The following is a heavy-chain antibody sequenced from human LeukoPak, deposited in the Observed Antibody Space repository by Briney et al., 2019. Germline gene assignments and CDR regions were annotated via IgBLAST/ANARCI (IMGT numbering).Heavy chain of an antibody. V-gene: IGHV3-30*04. CDR3: ARSYKQRTYFDY. Sequence: GGSLRLSCAASGFTFSTYSMHWVRQAPGKGLEWVAFISYGGNNKYYADSVKGRFTISRDFSKNTLFLQMNSLTAEDTAIFFCARSYKQRTYFDYWGQGTLVTVAS. J-gene: IGHJ4*02. D-gene: IGHD1-26*01. CDR1: GFTFSTYS. CDR2: ISYGGNNK.